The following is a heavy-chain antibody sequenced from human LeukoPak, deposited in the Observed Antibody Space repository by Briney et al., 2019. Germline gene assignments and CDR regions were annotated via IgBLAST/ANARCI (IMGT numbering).Heavy chain of an antibody. CDR1: GYTFTGYF. CDR2: INPSGGST. Sequence: ASVTVSCKASGYTFTGYFIHWVRQAPGQGLEWMGIINPSGGSTSYAQKFQGRVTMTRDMSTSTVYMELSSLRSEDTAVYYCARETGSSWYLYYYYYMDVWGKGTTVTVSS. D-gene: IGHD6-13*01. V-gene: IGHV1-46*01. J-gene: IGHJ6*03. CDR3: ARETGSSWYLYYYYYMDV.